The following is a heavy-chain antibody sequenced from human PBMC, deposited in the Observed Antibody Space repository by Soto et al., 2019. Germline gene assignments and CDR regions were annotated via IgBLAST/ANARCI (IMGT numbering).Heavy chain of an antibody. D-gene: IGHD2-15*01. V-gene: IGHV1-2*02. J-gene: IGHJ5*02. CDR3: ATQGYCSGGSCPDWFDP. CDR2: INPNSGGT. Sequence: GASVKVSCKASGYTFTGYYMHWVRQAPGQGLEWMGWINPNSGGTNYAQKFQGRVTMTRDTSISTAYMELSRLRSDDTAVYYCATQGYCSGGSCPDWFDPWGQGTLVTVSS. CDR1: GYTFTGYY.